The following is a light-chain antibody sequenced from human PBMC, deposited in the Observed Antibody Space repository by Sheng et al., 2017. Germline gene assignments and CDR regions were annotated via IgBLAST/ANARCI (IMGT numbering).Light chain of an antibody. CDR3: QQYGSSPRS. CDR2: GAS. Sequence: EIVLTQSPATLSLSPGERATLSCRASQSVSSNLAWYQQKPGQAPRLLIYGASTRATGFPARFSGSGSGTDFTLTISRLEPEDFAVYYCQQYGSSPRSFGQGTKLEIK. V-gene: IGKV3-20*01. CDR1: QSVSSN. J-gene: IGKJ2*04.